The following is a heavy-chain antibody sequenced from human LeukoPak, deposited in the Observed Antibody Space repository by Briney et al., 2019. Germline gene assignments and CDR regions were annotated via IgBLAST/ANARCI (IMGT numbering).Heavy chain of an antibody. CDR1: GFTFTDYY. Sequence: GGSLRLSCSASGFTFTDYYMSWICQAPGQGLEWVSYISPSGTVIYYGDSVKGRFTISRDNAKKSLYLQMNSLRAEDTAVYYCARDYNCWGQGTLVTVSS. V-gene: IGHV3-11*01. CDR3: ARDYNC. D-gene: IGHD3-10*01. CDR2: ISPSGTVI. J-gene: IGHJ4*02.